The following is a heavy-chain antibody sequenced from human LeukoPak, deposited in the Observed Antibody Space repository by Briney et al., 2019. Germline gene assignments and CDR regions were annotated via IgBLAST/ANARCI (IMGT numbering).Heavy chain of an antibody. CDR1: GYTFTSYD. Sequence: EASAKVSCKASGYTFTSYDINWVRQATGQGLEWMGWMNPNSGNTGYAQTFQGRVTMTRNTSISTAYMELSSLGSEDTAVYYCARGGSGESSYFDYWGQGTLVTVSS. J-gene: IGHJ4*02. V-gene: IGHV1-8*01. CDR2: MNPNSGNT. D-gene: IGHD3-10*01. CDR3: ARGGSGESSYFDY.